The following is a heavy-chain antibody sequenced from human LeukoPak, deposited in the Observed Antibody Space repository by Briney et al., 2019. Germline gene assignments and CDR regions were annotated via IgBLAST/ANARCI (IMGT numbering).Heavy chain of an antibody. J-gene: IGHJ4*02. CDR1: GFTFSSYA. CDR2: IPSSGGTI. CDR3: ARDRGDGGLIDY. D-gene: IGHD2-21*02. Sequence: GSLRLSCAASGFTFSSYAMTWVRQAPGKGLEWISFIPSSGGTIYYADSVRGRFTISRDNAKNSLYLQMNSLRAEDTAVYYCARDRGDGGLIDYWGQGTLVTVSS. V-gene: IGHV3-48*03.